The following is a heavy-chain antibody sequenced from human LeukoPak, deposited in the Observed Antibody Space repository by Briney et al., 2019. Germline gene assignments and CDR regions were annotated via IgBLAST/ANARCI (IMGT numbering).Heavy chain of an antibody. V-gene: IGHV3-9*01. CDR2: ISWNSGSR. CDR1: GFTFDDYA. J-gene: IGHJ4*02. CDR3: AKDRVYYGSGTGSQFDY. D-gene: IGHD3-10*01. Sequence: GRSLRLSCAASGFTFDDYAMHWVRQAPGKGLEWVSGISWNSGSRGYADSVKGRFTISRDNAKNSLYLQMNSLRAEDTALYYCAKDRVYYGSGTGSQFDYWGQGTLVTVSS.